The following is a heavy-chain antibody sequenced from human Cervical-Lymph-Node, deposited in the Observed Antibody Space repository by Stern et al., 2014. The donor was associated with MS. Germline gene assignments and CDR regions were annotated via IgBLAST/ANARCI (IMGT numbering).Heavy chain of an antibody. V-gene: IGHV4-59*01. Sequence: QVQLQESGPGLVKPSETVFLTCTVSGGSLSPYYWSWIRQPPGKGLEWIGHVSDTGKTTYSPSLRCRVIISVGTSKNQFSLKLSAVTAADTAVYYCVRDSKCFDSENYDDWFDPWGQGTLVTVSS. J-gene: IGHJ5*02. D-gene: IGHD3-10*01. CDR2: VSDTGKT. CDR3: VRDSKCFDSENYDDWFDP. CDR1: GGSLSPYY.